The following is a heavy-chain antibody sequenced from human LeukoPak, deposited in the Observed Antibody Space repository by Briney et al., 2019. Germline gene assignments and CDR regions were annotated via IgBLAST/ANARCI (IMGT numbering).Heavy chain of an antibody. D-gene: IGHD6-6*01. CDR2: IYHSGST. J-gene: IGHJ4*02. CDR1: GGSISSSNW. CDR3: ARVRHDSSSYYFDY. V-gene: IGHV4-4*02. Sequence: SGTLSLTCADSGGSISSSNWWSWVRQPPGKGLEWIGEIYHSGSTNYNPSLKSRVTISVDKSKNQFSLKLSSVTAADTAVYYCARVRHDSSSYYFDYWGQGTLATVSS.